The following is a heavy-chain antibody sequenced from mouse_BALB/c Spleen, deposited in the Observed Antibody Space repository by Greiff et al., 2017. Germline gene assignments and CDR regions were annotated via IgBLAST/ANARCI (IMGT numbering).Heavy chain of an antibody. D-gene: IGHD2-10*02. V-gene: IGHV1S34*01. Sequence: LVKTGASVKISCKASGYSFTGYYMHWVKQSHGKSLEWIGEISCYNGATSYNQKFKGKATFTVDTSSSTAYMQLNSLTSEDSAVYYCAREEYGTWFAYWGQGTLVTVSA. CDR1: GYSFTGYY. CDR2: ISCYNGAT. CDR3: AREEYGTWFAY. J-gene: IGHJ3*01.